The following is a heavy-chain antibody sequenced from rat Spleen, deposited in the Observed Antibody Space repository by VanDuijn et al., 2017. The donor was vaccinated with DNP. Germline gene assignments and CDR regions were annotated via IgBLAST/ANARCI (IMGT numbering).Heavy chain of an antibody. CDR2: INTDGGGT. V-gene: IGHV5-58*01. J-gene: IGHJ2*01. CDR3: ARPGSPYYFDY. D-gene: IGHD5-1*01. Sequence: EVQLVETGGGLVQPGKSLKLSCVASGFTFSSYWMYWIRQAPGKGLEWISSINTDGGGTYYPDSVKGRFSLSRDNARSTLYLQVNSLRSEDTATYYCARPGSPYYFDYWGQGVMVTVSS. CDR1: GFTFSSYW.